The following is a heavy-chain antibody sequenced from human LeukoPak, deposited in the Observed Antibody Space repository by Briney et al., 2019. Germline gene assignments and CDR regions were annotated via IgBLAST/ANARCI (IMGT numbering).Heavy chain of an antibody. CDR2: ISHDGSNK. CDR1: GFNFNDSG. J-gene: IGHJ6*02. Sequence: PGRSLRLSCAASGFNFNDSGMHWVRQAPGKGLEWVAVISHDGSNKHYADSVKGRFTISSDNSKNTLYLQMNSLRAEDTAVYYCAKDRERYCSDYCHSPGMDVWGQGTTVTVSS. V-gene: IGHV3-30*18. D-gene: IGHD2-15*01. CDR3: AKDRERYCSDYCHSPGMDV.